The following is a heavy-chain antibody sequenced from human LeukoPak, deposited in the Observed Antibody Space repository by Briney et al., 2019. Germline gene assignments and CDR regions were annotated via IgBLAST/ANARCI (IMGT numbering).Heavy chain of an antibody. V-gene: IGHV3-21*04. CDR3: AKEFSSSSKGSFDY. CDR1: GFTFSSYS. J-gene: IGHJ4*02. Sequence: GGSLRLSCAASGFTFSSYSMNWVRQAPGKGLEWVSSIGSSSRSIYYSDSVKGRFTISRDNAKNSLCLQMNSLRAEDTAVYYCAKEFSSSSKGSFDYWGQGTLVTVSS. CDR2: IGSSSRSI. D-gene: IGHD6-6*01.